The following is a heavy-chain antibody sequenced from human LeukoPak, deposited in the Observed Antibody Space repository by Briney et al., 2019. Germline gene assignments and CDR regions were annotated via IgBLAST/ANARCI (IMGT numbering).Heavy chain of an antibody. V-gene: IGHV3-23*01. D-gene: IGHD3-10*01. CDR3: AKAEGSGNQPFDY. Sequence: PGGSLRLSCAASGFTFNSYAMSWVRQAPGKGLEWVSAISAGGGSTYYADSVKGRVTISRDNSKNTLYLQMSSLRAEDTAVYYCAKAEGSGNQPFDYWGQGTLVTVSS. CDR1: GFTFNSYA. CDR2: ISAGGGST. J-gene: IGHJ4*02.